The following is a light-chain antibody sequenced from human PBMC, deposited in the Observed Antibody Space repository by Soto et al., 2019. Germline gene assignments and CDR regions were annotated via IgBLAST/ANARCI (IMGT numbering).Light chain of an antibody. CDR2: DNN. J-gene: IGLJ2*01. CDR3: GTWDSSLSVVV. V-gene: IGLV1-51*01. CDR1: SSNIGNNY. Sequence: SVLTQPPSVSAAPGQKVTISCSGSSSNIGNNYVSWYQQFPGTAPKLLIYDNNKRPSGIPDRFSGSKSGTSATLGITGLQTGDEADYYCGTWDSSLSVVVFGGGTKLTVL.